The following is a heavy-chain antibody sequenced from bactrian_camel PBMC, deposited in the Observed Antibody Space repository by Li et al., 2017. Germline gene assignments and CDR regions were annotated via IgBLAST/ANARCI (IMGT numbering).Heavy chain of an antibody. CDR3: AAKENADGIWWYTSSSYKL. V-gene: IGHV3S1*01. CDR2: LDKNVYGGT. Sequence: HVQLVESGGGSVQAGESLRLSCAASDYSFSRYWAWFRQAPGKEREGVAVLDKNVYGGTRYDDSVRGRFTITQDNAKRTVYLQMDTLSPEDTAMYYCAAKENADGIWWYTSSSYKLWGQGTQVTVS. CDR1: DYSFSRYW. D-gene: IGHD7*01. J-gene: IGHJ4*01.